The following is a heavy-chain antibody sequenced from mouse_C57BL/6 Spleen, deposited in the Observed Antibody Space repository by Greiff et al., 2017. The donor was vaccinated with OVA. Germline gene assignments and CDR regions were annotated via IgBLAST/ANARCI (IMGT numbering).Heavy chain of an antibody. D-gene: IGHD2-3*01. Sequence: VQLQQSGAELVRPGASVKLSCKASGYTFTDYYINWVKQRPGQGLEWIARIYPGSGNTYYNEKFKGKATLTAEKSSSTAYMQLSCLTSEDSAVYFCARDDGYYGVAYWGQGTLVTVSA. CDR1: GYTFTDYY. J-gene: IGHJ3*01. CDR3: ARDDGYYGVAY. V-gene: IGHV1-76*01. CDR2: IYPGSGNT.